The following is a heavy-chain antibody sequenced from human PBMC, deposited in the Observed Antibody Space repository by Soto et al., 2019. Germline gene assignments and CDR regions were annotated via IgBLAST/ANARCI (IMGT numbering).Heavy chain of an antibody. CDR1: GGSFSGYY. D-gene: IGHD1-7*01. CDR2: INHSGST. Sequence: QVQLQQWGAGLLKPSETLSLTCAVYGGSFSGYYWSWIRQPPGKGLEWIGEINHSGSTNYNPSLKSQLTISVDTSKNQFSLKLSSVTAADTAVYYCNWSYESETYYFDYWGQGTLVTVSS. J-gene: IGHJ4*02. V-gene: IGHV4-34*01. CDR3: NWSYESETYYFDY.